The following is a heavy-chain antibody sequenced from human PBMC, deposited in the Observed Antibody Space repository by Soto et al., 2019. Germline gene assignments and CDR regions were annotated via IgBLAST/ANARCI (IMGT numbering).Heavy chain of an antibody. V-gene: IGHV3-23*01. J-gene: IGHJ3*02. CDR1: GFICSSYD. CDR3: ARATATGGGAFDI. Sequence: LRLSCAASGFICSSYDMSWVRQAPGKGLEWVSTILVDGRTFYVDSVKGRFTISRDSSQNTVYLQMNSLTAGDTALYYCARATATGGGAFDICGQGTMVTVSS. D-gene: IGHD2-8*02. CDR2: ILVDGRT.